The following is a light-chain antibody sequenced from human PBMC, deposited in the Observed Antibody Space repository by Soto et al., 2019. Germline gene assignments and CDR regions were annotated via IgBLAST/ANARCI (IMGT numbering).Light chain of an antibody. CDR2: ANS. CDR1: SSNIGAGYD. V-gene: IGLV1-40*01. CDR3: QSYDSSLSGYV. J-gene: IGLJ1*01. Sequence: QSALTQPPSVSGAPGQRVTISCTGSSSNIGAGYDVHWYQQLPGTAPKLLIYANSNRPSGVPGRFSASKSGTSASLAITGLQAEDEADYYCQSYDSSLSGYVFGPGTK.